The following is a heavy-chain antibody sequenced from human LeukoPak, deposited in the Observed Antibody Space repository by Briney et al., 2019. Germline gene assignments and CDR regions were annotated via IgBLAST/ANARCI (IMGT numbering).Heavy chain of an antibody. CDR2: IIPTLDVA. CDR1: GDNFSSYV. CDR3: TREGVYTPDPSSYHRHAFDV. J-gene: IGHJ3*01. V-gene: IGHV1-69*04. D-gene: IGHD3-16*01. Sequence: SVKVSCKASGDNFSSYVITWARQAPGQGLEWMGRIIPTLDVANFAQKFRGRVTITADRSTNTAHLELSSLKSEDTAIYYCTREGVYTPDPSSYHRHAFDVWGKGTVVIVSS.